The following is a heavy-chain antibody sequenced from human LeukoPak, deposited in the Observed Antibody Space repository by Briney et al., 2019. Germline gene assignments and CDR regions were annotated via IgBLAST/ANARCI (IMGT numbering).Heavy chain of an antibody. CDR1: GDSISSRSDY. CDR3: ARRFSWDPTWFGS. CDR2: IYYSGST. D-gene: IGHD1-26*01. Sequence: SETLSLTCTVSGDSISSRSDYWGWIRQAPGKGLEWIANIYYSGSTYYNPSLKSRVTIYIDTSKNQFSLKLSSVTAADTAVYYCARRFSWDPTWFGSWGQGTLVTVSS. J-gene: IGHJ5*01. V-gene: IGHV4-39*01.